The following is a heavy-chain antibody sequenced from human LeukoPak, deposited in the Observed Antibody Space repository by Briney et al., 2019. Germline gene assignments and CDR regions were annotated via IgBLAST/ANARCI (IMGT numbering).Heavy chain of an antibody. J-gene: IGHJ6*02. CDR2: IYYSGST. D-gene: IGHD3-3*01. V-gene: IGHV4-59*01. CDR3: ARDGDLNYYGMDV. Sequence: SETLSLTCTVSGGSISSYYWSWIRQPPGKGLEWIGYIYYSGSTNYNPSLESRVTISVDTSKNQFSLKLSSVTAADTAVYYCARDGDLNYYGMDVWGQGTTVTVSS. CDR1: GGSISSYY.